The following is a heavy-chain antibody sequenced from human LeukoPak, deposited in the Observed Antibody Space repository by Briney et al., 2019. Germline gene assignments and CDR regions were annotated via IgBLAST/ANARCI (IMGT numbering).Heavy chain of an antibody. D-gene: IGHD2-15*01. V-gene: IGHV1-46*01. Sequence: GASVKVSCKASGYTFTSYYMHWVRQAPGQGLEWMGLINPSGGSTSYAQKFQGRVTMTRDTSTSTVYMELSSLRSEDTAVYYCARGMCSGGSCYSDDYWGQGTLVTVSS. CDR2: INPSGGST. CDR3: ARGMCSGGSCYSDDY. J-gene: IGHJ4*02. CDR1: GYTFTSYY.